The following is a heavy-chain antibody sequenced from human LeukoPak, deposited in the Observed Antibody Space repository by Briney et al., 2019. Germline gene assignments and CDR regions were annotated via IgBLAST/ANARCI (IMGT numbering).Heavy chain of an antibody. CDR1: GGSISSSSYC. J-gene: IGHJ4*02. CDR2: LHYGGST. Sequence: KPSETLSLTCTVSGGSISSSSYCWGWIRQPPGKGLEWIGSLHYGGSTYYNSSLKSRVTISVDTSKNQFSLKLNSVTAADTAVYYCASGGGSYIGVSVYWGQGTLVTVSS. D-gene: IGHD3-16*01. V-gene: IGHV4-39*01. CDR3: ASGGGSYIGVSVY.